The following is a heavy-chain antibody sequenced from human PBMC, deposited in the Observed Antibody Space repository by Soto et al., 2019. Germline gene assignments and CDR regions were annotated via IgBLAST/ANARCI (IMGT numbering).Heavy chain of an antibody. D-gene: IGHD3-10*01. Sequence: EVQLVESGGRLEQPGRSLRLSCKTSGYSFEGYGVSWFRRAPGKGLEWVAFIRSRGYGGAADYAASVMGRFTISRDDPRSIAYLQKNNLKIEDTAVYYCTRIYGSGTYLPDFWGQGTLVTVSS. V-gene: IGHV3-49*03. CDR3: TRIYGSGTYLPDF. CDR2: IRSRGYGGAA. J-gene: IGHJ4*02. CDR1: GYSFEGYG.